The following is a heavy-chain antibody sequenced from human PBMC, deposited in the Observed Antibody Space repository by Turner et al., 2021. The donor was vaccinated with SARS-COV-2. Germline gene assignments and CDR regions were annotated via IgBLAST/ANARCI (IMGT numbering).Heavy chain of an antibody. CDR3: AKFGAGTGTTRAYYQYYGMDV. D-gene: IGHD6-19*01. V-gene: IGHV1-24*01. CDR2: FDPEDGET. J-gene: IGHJ6*02. CDR1: GYTLTGLS. Sequence: QVQLGQSGAEVKKPGASVHVSSEVSGYTLTGLSRHWVRQAAGKVLEWRGGFDPEDGETIYEQKYPGRVTRTEDTSTDTAYMELSRLRYEDTAVYSCAKFGAGTGTTRAYYQYYGMDVWGQGTTVTVSS.